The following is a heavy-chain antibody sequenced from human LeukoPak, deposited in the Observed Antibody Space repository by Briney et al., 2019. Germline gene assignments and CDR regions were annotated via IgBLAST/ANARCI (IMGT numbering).Heavy chain of an antibody. CDR1: GFAFSSSA. V-gene: IGHV3-23*01. D-gene: IGHD3-3*01. CDR3: ARDSYDFWSGYYTYYYYYYGMDV. J-gene: IGHJ6*02. CDR2: ISYSGGTT. Sequence: GGSLRLSCAASGFAFSSSAMSWVRQAPGKGLEWVSAISYSGGTTYYADSVKGRFTISRDNSKNTLYLQMNSLRAEDTAVYYCARDSYDFWSGYYTYYYYYYGMDVWGQGTTVTVSS.